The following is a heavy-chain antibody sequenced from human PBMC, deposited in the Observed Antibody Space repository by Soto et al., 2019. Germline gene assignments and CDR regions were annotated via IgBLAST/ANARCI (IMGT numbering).Heavy chain of an antibody. D-gene: IGHD3-22*01. V-gene: IGHV3-30-3*01. CDR1: GFTFSSYA. Sequence: GGSLRLSCAASGFTFSSYAMHWVRQAPGKGLEWVAVISYDGSNKYYADSVKGRFTISRDNSKNTLYLQMNSPRAEDTAVYYCARDYYDSSGYYYVGYWGQGTLVTVSS. CDR2: ISYDGSNK. J-gene: IGHJ4*02. CDR3: ARDYYDSSGYYYVGY.